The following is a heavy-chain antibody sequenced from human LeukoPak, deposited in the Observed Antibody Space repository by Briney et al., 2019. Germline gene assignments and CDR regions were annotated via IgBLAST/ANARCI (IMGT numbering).Heavy chain of an antibody. CDR3: AKVRGGYKGYFDY. CDR1: GFTFDDYG. CDR2: ISGSGGST. V-gene: IGHV3-23*01. D-gene: IGHD5-24*01. J-gene: IGHJ4*02. Sequence: GGSLRLSCAASGFTFDDYGMSWVRQAPGKGLEWVSAISGSGGSTYYADSVKGRFTISRDNSKDTLYLQMNSLRAEDTAVYYCAKVRGGYKGYFDYWGQGTLVTVSS.